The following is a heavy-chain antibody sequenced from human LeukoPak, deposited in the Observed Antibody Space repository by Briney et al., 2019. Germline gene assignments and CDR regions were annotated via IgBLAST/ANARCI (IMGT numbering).Heavy chain of an antibody. CDR1: GFTFSDYT. J-gene: IGHJ4*02. V-gene: IGHV3-21*01. CDR2: ITGDSNYI. CDR3: ARVQGSPY. Sequence: GGSLRLSCAASGFTFSDYTLNGVRQPPGKGLEWVSSITGDSNYIYYADSVKGRFTVSRDNAKNSLYLHINSLRAEDTAVYYCARVQGSPYWGQGTLVTVSS.